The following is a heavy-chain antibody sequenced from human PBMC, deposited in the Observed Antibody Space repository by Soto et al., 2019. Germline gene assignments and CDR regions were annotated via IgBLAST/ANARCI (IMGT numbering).Heavy chain of an antibody. CDR2: TYYRSKWYN. V-gene: IGHV6-1*01. Sequence: QSQTLSLTCAISGDSVSSNSAAWNWIRQSPSRGLEWLGRTYYRSKWYNDYAVSVKSRITINPDTSKNQFSLQLNSVTPEDTAVYYCARGPLENYDFWSGYWGSFDYWGQGTLVTVSS. J-gene: IGHJ4*02. CDR1: GDSVSSNSAA. D-gene: IGHD3-3*01. CDR3: ARGPLENYDFWSGYWGSFDY.